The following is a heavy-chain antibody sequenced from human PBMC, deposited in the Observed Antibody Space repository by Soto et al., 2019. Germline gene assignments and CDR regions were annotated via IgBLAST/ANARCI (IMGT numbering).Heavy chain of an antibody. CDR1: GLIFSPYG. CDR3: ARDPYFDY. CDR2: INSGSTNI. V-gene: IGHV3-48*01. J-gene: IGHJ4*02. Sequence: GGSLRLSCAVSGLIFSPYGMIWVCQAPGKGLEWLSYINSGSTNIKYADSVKGRFTISRDDAKNAVYLQMNSLRAEDTAVYYCARDPYFDYWGQGTLVTVSS.